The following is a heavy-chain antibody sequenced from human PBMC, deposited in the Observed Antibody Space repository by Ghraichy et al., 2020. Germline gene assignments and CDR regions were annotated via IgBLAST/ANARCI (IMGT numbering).Heavy chain of an antibody. CDR2: INHSGST. J-gene: IGHJ6*03. D-gene: IGHD3-22*01. Sequence: SETLSLTCAVYGGSFSGYYWSWIRQPPGKGLEWIGEINHSGSTNYNPSLKSRVTISVDTSKNQFSLKLSSVTAADTAVYYCARVGYDSSYTPMFYMDVWGKGTTVTVSS. CDR1: GGSFSGYY. CDR3: ARVGYDSSYTPMFYMDV. V-gene: IGHV4-34*01.